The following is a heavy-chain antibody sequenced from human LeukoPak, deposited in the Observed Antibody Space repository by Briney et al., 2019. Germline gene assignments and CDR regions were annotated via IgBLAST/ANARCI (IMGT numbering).Heavy chain of an antibody. J-gene: IGHJ4*02. CDR2: IKQDGSEK. CDR3: AREEGFYGSGSFDY. Sequence: PGGSLRLSCAASGYTFSSYWISWVRQAPGKGLEWVANIKQDGSEKYYVDSVKGRFTISRDNAKNSLYLQMNSLRAEDTAVYYCAREEGFYGSGSFDYWGQRTLVTVSS. D-gene: IGHD3-10*01. CDR1: GYTFSSYW. V-gene: IGHV3-7*01.